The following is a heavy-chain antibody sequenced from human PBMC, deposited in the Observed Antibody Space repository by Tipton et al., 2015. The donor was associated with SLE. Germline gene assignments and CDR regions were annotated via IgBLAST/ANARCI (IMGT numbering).Heavy chain of an antibody. V-gene: IGHV4-31*03. J-gene: IGHJ6*02. Sequence: TLSLTCTVSGDSIRSGGNYWTWIRQRPERGLEWLGYLYYSGSTYYNPALKSRVTMSVDTSKDQFSLNLSSVTAADTAVYYCARGRYYYYGMDVWGLGITVTVSS. CDR2: LYYSGST. CDR3: ARGRYYYYGMDV. CDR1: GDSIRSGGNY. D-gene: IGHD3-10*01.